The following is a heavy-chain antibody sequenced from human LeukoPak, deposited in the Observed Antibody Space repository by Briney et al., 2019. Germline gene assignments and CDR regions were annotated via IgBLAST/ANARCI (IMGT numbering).Heavy chain of an antibody. CDR1: GYTLTELS. D-gene: IGHD6-13*01. Sequence: AASVKVSCKVSGYTLTELSMHWVRQAPGQRLEWMGWINAGNGNTKYSQKFQGRVTITRDTSASTAYMELSSLRSEDTAVYYCARDHHKSIAAAGIDYWGQGTLVTVSS. CDR3: ARDHHKSIAAAGIDY. V-gene: IGHV1-3*01. J-gene: IGHJ4*02. CDR2: INAGNGNT.